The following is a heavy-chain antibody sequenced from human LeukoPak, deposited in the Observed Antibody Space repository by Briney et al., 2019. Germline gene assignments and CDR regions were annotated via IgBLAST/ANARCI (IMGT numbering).Heavy chain of an antibody. Sequence: ASVKVSCKASGYTFTGYYMHWVRQAPGQGLEWMGIITPSGGSTSYAQKFQGRATMTRDTSTSTVYMELSSLRSEDTAVYYCARGGKEMATIRSPYYYYGMDVWGQGTTVTVSS. CDR2: ITPSGGST. CDR1: GYTFTGYY. V-gene: IGHV1-46*01. CDR3: ARGGKEMATIRSPYYYYGMDV. D-gene: IGHD5-24*01. J-gene: IGHJ6*02.